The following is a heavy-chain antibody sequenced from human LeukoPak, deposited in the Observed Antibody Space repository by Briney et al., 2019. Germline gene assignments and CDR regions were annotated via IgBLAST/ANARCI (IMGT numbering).Heavy chain of an antibody. Sequence: GGSLRLSCAASGFTVSSNYMSWVRQAPGKGLVWVSRINSDGSSTSCADSVKGRFTISRDNAKNTLYLQMNSLRAEDTAVYYCARGVGYCSSTSCYWWFDPWGQGTLVTVSS. V-gene: IGHV3-74*01. J-gene: IGHJ5*02. CDR2: INSDGSST. CDR3: ARGVGYCSSTSCYWWFDP. CDR1: GFTVSSNY. D-gene: IGHD2-2*01.